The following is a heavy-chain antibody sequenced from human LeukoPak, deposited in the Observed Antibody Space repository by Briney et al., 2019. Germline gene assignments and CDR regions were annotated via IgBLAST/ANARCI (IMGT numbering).Heavy chain of an antibody. Sequence: GGSLRLSCAASGFTFSSYAMSWVRLAPGKGLEWVSTISNSGSSTYYADSVRGRLTISRDNSKNTLYLQMNSLRAEDTAVYYCAKLTEPDWGQGTLVTVSS. CDR1: GFTFSSYA. CDR3: AKLTEPD. V-gene: IGHV3-23*01. CDR2: ISNSGSST. J-gene: IGHJ4*02.